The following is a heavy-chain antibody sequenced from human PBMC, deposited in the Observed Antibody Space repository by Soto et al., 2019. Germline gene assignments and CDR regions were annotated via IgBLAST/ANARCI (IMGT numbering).Heavy chain of an antibody. CDR2: INWNGGST. D-gene: IGHD2-15*01. Sequence: EVQLVESGGGVVRPRGSLRLSCAASGFTFDDYGMSWVRQAPGKGLEWVSGINWNGGSTGYADSVKGRFTIARDNAKNSLYLQMNSLRAEDTALYYCARDLGGGMYYYYGMDVWGQGTTVTVSS. CDR3: ARDLGGGMYYYYGMDV. CDR1: GFTFDDYG. J-gene: IGHJ6*02. V-gene: IGHV3-20*04.